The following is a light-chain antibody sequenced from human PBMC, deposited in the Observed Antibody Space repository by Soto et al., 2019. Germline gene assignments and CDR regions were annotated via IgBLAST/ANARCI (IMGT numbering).Light chain of an antibody. CDR1: QSVSSW. V-gene: IGKV1-5*03. J-gene: IGKJ1*01. CDR2: KAS. CDR3: QQYGSSGT. Sequence: DIQMTQSPSTLSASVGDRVTITCRASQSVSSWVAWYHLKPGKAPKLLIYKASTLETGVPSRFSGRGSGTEFTLTISRLEPEDFAVYYCQQYGSSGTFGQGTKVDIK.